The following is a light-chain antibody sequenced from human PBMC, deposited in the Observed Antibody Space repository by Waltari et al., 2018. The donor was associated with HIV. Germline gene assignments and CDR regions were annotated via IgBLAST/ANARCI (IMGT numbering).Light chain of an antibody. CDR3: SSFATSDTLL. J-gene: IGLJ2*01. V-gene: IGLV2-14*01. CDR1: SDDIGLYNF. CDR2: GNT. Sequence: QSALTQPASVSGSPGQSLTISCTGTSDDIGLYNFVSWYQKHPDKAPQLIIYGNTNRPSGVSYRCSGSKSDNTASLTISGLQAEDEADYYCSSFATSDTLLFGGGTKLTVL.